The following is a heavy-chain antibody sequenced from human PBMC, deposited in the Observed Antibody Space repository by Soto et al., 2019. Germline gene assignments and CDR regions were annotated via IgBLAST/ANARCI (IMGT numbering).Heavy chain of an antibody. CDR3: AKFYGGNSAHTYTIDP. J-gene: IGHJ5*02. CDR1: GFTFSSYA. Sequence: EVQLLESGGGLVQPGGSLRLSCAASGFTFSSYAMSWVRQAPGKGLEWVSTISSSGGSTHYADSVKGRFTISRDNSKNTLYRQMNSLGAEDTAVYYCAKFYGGNSAHTYTIDPWGQGTLVTVSS. V-gene: IGHV3-23*01. D-gene: IGHD2-21*02. CDR2: ISSSGGST.